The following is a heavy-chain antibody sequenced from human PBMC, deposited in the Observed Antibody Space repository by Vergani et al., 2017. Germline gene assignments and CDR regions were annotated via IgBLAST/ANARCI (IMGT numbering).Heavy chain of an antibody. V-gene: IGHV3-73*01. CDR1: GFTFSGSA. J-gene: IGHJ4*02. CDR2: IRSKANSYAT. CDR3: TRLYAQPAN. D-gene: IGHD2-8*01. Sequence: EVQLVESGGGLVQPGGSLKLSCAASGFTFSGSAMHWVRQASGKGLEWVGRIRSKANSYATAYAASGKGRFTISRDDSKNTAYLQMNSLKTEDTAVYYCTRLYAQPANWGQGTLVTVSS.